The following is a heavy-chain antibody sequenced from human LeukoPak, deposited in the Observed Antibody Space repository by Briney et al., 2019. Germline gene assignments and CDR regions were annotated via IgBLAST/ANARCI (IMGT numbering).Heavy chain of an antibody. CDR1: EFSVGSNY. J-gene: IGHJ4*02. D-gene: IGHD3-10*01. V-gene: IGHV3-66*01. CDR3: ASRLYGSGSPSLDY. CDR2: IYSGGST. Sequence: GGSLRLSCAASEFSVGSNYMTWVRQAPGKGLEWVSLIYSGGSTYYADSVKGRFTISRDNSKNTLYLQMNSLRAEDTAVYYCASRLYGSGSPSLDYWGQGTLVTVSS.